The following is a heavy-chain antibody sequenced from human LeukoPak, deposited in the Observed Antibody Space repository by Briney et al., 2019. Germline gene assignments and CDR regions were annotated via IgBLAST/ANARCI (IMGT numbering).Heavy chain of an antibody. J-gene: IGHJ5*02. CDR2: IYHSGNT. D-gene: IGHD6-19*01. V-gene: IGHV4-4*09. CDR1: GPSMSSNY. CDR3: ASTSRAAVAGRFDP. Sequence: PSETLSLPCNLSGPSMSSNYWSWIRQPPGKGLEWIGYIYHSGNTNYSPSLEKRVTMSVDESKIQFSLRVHFVSAADTAVYYCASTSRAAVAGRFDPWGQGTLVTVSS.